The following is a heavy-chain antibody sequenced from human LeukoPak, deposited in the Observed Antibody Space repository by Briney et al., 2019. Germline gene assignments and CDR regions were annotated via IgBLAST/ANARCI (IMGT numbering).Heavy chain of an antibody. CDR3: ARGLLAFYGSGSSYNDYGMDV. Sequence: SETLSLTCAVYGGSFSDYYWSWIRQPPGKGLEWVGEINHGGSFNYNPSLKSRVTISLDTSKNQFSLKLTSVTAADTAVYYCARGLLAFYGSGSSYNDYGMDVWGKGTTVTVSS. V-gene: IGHV4-34*01. CDR1: GGSFSDYY. CDR2: INHGGSF. D-gene: IGHD3-10*01. J-gene: IGHJ6*04.